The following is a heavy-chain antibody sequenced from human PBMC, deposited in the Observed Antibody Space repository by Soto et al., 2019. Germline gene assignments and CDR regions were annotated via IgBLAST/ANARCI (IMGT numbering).Heavy chain of an antibody. Sequence: PSETLSLTCAVSGGSISSGGYSWSWIRQPPGKGLEWIGYIYHSGSTYYNPSLKSRVTISVDRSKNQFSLKLSSVTAADTAVYYCARAGYGSGSYYPWAFDYWGQGTLVTVSS. D-gene: IGHD3-10*01. CDR3: ARAGYGSGSYYPWAFDY. CDR2: IYHSGST. J-gene: IGHJ4*02. V-gene: IGHV4-30-2*01. CDR1: GGSISSGGYS.